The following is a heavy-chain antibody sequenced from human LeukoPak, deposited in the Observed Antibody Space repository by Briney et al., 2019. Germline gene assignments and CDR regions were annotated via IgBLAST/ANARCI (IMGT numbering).Heavy chain of an antibody. CDR3: ARSPYSSGWYVEQSYLDY. J-gene: IGHJ4*02. Sequence: SETLSLTCTVSGGSISSYYWGWIRQPPGKGLEWIGSIYHSGSTYYNPSLKSRVTISVDTSKNQFSLKLSSVTAADTAVYYCARSPYSSGWYVEQSYLDYWGQGTLVTVSS. D-gene: IGHD6-19*01. CDR1: GGSISSYY. CDR2: IYHSGST. V-gene: IGHV4-38-2*02.